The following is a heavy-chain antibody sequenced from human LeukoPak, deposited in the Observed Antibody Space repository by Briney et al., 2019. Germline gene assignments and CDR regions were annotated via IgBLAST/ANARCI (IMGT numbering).Heavy chain of an antibody. J-gene: IGHJ3*02. Sequence: SETLSLTCTVSGGSISSYYWSWIRQPAGKGLEWIGRIYTSGSTNYNPSLKSRVTMSVDTSKNQFSLKLSSETAADTAVYYCARSPPGQQPVAFDIWGQGTMVTVSS. V-gene: IGHV4-4*07. CDR1: GGSISSYY. CDR2: IYTSGST. CDR3: ARSPPGQQPVAFDI. D-gene: IGHD6-13*01.